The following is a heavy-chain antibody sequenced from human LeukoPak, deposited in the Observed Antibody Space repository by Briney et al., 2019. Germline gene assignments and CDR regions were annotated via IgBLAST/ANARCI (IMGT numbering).Heavy chain of an antibody. V-gene: IGHV4-39*01. J-gene: IGHJ5*02. CDR2: IYYSGST. Sequence: SETLSLTCTVSGGSISSSSYYWGWIRQPPGKGLEWIGSIYYSGSTYYNPSLKSRVTISVDTSKNQFSLKLSSVTAADTAVYYCATTWIQLWFNWFDPWGQGTLVTVSS. CDR3: ATTWIQLWFNWFDP. CDR1: GGSISSSSYY. D-gene: IGHD5-18*01.